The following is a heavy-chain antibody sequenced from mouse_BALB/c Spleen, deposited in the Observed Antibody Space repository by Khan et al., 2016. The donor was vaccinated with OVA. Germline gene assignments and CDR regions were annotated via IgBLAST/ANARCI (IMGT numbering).Heavy chain of an antibody. CDR1: GYIFTSYW. J-gene: IGHJ2*01. D-gene: IGHD3-2*02. CDR2: IYPGTDNS. V-gene: IGHV1-76*01. Sequence: QVQLKQSGAELVRSGASVKLSCKTSGYIFTSYWIHWVKQRSGQGLEWIARIYPGTDNSYYNEKFKDKATLTADKSSSTAYMQLSSLKSEDSDVYCCAREEALYHFDHWGQGTTLTVSS. CDR3: AREEALYHFDH.